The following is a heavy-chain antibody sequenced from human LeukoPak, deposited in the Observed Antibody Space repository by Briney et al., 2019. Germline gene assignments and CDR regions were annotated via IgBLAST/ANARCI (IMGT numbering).Heavy chain of an antibody. D-gene: IGHD4-17*01. V-gene: IGHV3-30-3*01. CDR3: ARENTVTTAFDY. CDR1: GFTFSSYA. Sequence: PGGSLRLSCAASGFTFSSYAMHWVRQAPGKGLEWVAVISYDGSNKYYADSVKGRFTISRDNSKNTLYLQMNSLRAEDTAVYYCARENTVTTAFDYWGQGTLVTVSS. CDR2: ISYDGSNK. J-gene: IGHJ4*02.